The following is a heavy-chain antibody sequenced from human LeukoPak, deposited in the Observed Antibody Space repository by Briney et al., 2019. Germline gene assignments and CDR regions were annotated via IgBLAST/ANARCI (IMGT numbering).Heavy chain of an antibody. CDR3: ARERSGSYPPYYFDY. CDR2: IYYSGST. J-gene: IGHJ4*02. Sequence: PSETLSLTCTVSGGSISSYYWGWIRQPPGKGLEWIGYIYYSGSTNYNPSLKSRVTTSVDTSKNQFSLKLSSVTAADTAVYYCARERSGSYPPYYFDYWGQGALVTVSS. CDR1: GGSISSYY. V-gene: IGHV4-59*01. D-gene: IGHD1-26*01.